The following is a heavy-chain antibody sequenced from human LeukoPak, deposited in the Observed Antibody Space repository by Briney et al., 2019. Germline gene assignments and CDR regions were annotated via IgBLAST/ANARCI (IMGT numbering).Heavy chain of an antibody. D-gene: IGHD6-19*01. CDR2: IYPGDSDT. V-gene: IGHV5-51*01. CDR1: GYSFTSYW. CDR3: ARQVIAVAGKGAFDY. Sequence: GESLKISCKGSGYSFTSYWIGWVRQMPGKGLEWMGIIYPGDSDTRYSPSLQGQVTISADKSISTAYLQWSSLKASDTAMYYCARQVIAVAGKGAFDYWGQGTLVTVSS. J-gene: IGHJ4*02.